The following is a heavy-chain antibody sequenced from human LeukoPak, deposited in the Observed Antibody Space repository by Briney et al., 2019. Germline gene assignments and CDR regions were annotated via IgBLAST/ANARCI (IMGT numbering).Heavy chain of an antibody. D-gene: IGHD2-21*01. CDR2: IYTSGST. Sequence: PSETLSLTCTVSGGSISNYYWSWIRQPAGKGLEWIGRIYTSGSTNYNPSLKSRVTMSVDTSKNQFSLKLSSVTAEDTAVYYCARHPRLFVGYYYGMDVWGQGTTVTVSS. V-gene: IGHV4-4*07. J-gene: IGHJ6*02. CDR3: ARHPRLFVGYYYGMDV. CDR1: GGSISNYY.